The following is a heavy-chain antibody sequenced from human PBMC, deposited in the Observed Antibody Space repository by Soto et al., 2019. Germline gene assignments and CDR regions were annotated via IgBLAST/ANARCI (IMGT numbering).Heavy chain of an antibody. V-gene: IGHV3-21*01. J-gene: IGHJ6*02. CDR2: ISSSSSYI. D-gene: IGHD6-13*01. CDR3: ARGGYSSSWYGRNYYYGMDV. Sequence: GGSLRLSCAASGFTFSSYSMNWVRQTPGKGLEWVSSISSSSSYIYYADSVKGRFTISRDNAKNSLYLQMNSLRAEDTAVYCCARGGYSSSWYGRNYYYGMDVWGQGTTVTVS. CDR1: GFTFSSYS.